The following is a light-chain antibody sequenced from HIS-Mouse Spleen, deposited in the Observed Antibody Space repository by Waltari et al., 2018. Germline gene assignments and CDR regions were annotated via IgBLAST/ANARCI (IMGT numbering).Light chain of an antibody. CDR3: SSYTSSSPVV. V-gene: IGLV2-14*03. CDR1: SSDVGGYNY. J-gene: IGLJ2*01. CDR2: DVS. Sequence: QSALTQPASVSGSPGQSITIPCTGTSSDVGGYNYVPRYQQHPGKAPKLMIYDVSNRPSGVSNRFSGSKSGNTASLTISGLQAEDEADYYCSSYTSSSPVVFGGGTKLTVL.